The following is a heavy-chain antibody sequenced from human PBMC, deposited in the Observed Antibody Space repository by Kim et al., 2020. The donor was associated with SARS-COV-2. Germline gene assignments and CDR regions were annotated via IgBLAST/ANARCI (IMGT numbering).Heavy chain of an antibody. D-gene: IGHD3-10*01. CDR3: ARDITMVRAAPMGGFDD. CDR2: INAGNGNT. J-gene: IGHJ4*02. Sequence: ASVKVSCKASGYTFTSYAMHWVRQAPGQRLEWMGWINAGNGNTKYSQKFQGRVTITRDTSASTAYMELSSLRSEDTAVYYCARDITMVRAAPMGGFDDWGQGTLVTVSS. CDR1: GYTFTSYA. V-gene: IGHV1-3*01.